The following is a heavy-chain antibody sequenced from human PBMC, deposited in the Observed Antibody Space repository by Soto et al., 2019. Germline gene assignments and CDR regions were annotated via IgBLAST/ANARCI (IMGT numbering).Heavy chain of an antibody. Sequence: PSETVSLTCTVSGGSISRSRWGWIRQPPGKGLEWIGNIYYSGDTYYNPSLKSRLTISVDASKNQFSLKLSSVTAADTAVYYCARHYPFGSGSYSPYYFDSWGQGTLVTVSS. J-gene: IGHJ4*02. V-gene: IGHV4-39*01. CDR1: GGSISRSR. CDR2: IYYSGDT. CDR3: ARHYPFGSGSYSPYYFDS. D-gene: IGHD3-10*01.